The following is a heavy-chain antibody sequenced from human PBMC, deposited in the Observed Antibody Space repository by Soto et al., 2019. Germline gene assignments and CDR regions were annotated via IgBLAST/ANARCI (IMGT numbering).Heavy chain of an antibody. CDR2: IIPIFGTA. D-gene: IGHD6-19*01. CDR1: GGTFSSYA. CDR3: AREVRSGCPNWFDP. V-gene: IGHV1-69*13. J-gene: IGHJ5*02. Sequence: SVKVSCKASGGTFSSYAISWVRQAPGQGLEWMGGIIPIFGTANYAQKFQGRVTITADESTSTAYMELSSLRSEDTAVYYCAREVRSGCPNWFDPWGQGTLVTVSS.